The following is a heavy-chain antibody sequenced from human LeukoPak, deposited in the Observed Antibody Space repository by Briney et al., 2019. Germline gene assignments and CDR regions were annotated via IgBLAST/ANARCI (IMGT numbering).Heavy chain of an antibody. D-gene: IGHD2-21*02. J-gene: IGHJ4*02. CDR3: AKALGGGTGGDAVDY. CDR2: IWYDGSNK. Sequence: GGSLRLSCAASGFIFSSYGMHWVRQAPGKGLEWVAVIWYDGSNKYYADSVKGRFTISRDNSKNTLYLQMNSLRAEDTAVYYCAKALGGGTGGDAVDYWGQGTLVTVSS. V-gene: IGHV3-30*02. CDR1: GFIFSSYG.